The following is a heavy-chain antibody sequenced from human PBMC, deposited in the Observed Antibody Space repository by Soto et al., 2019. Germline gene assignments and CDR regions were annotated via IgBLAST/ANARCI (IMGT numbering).Heavy chain of an antibody. CDR3: ARRYCSSASCPRNYYGMDV. V-gene: IGHV5-51*01. J-gene: IGHJ6*02. D-gene: IGHD2-2*01. CDR1: GYSFSSHW. Sequence: RGESLKISCKSSGYSFSSHWIAWVRLMPGKGLEWMGSIYPDDSDTKYSPSFQGQVTISADKSISAAYLQWSSLKASDTAIYYCARRYCSSASCPRNYYGMDVWGQGTTVTVSS. CDR2: IYPDDSDT.